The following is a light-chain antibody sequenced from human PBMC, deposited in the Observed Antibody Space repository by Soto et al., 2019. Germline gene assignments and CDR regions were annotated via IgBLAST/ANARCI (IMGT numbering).Light chain of an antibody. Sequence: QPVLTQSPSASASLGASVKLTCTLSSGHSSYAIAWHQQQPEKGPRYLMKVNSDDSHSKGDGIPDRFSGSSSGAEHYLTISSLQSEDEADYYCQTWGTGIWVFGGGTKLTVL. CDR1: SGHSSYA. J-gene: IGLJ3*02. CDR3: QTWGTGIWV. V-gene: IGLV4-69*01. CDR2: VNSDDSH.